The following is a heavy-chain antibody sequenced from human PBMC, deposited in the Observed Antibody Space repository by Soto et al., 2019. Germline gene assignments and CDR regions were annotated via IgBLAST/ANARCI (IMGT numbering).Heavy chain of an antibody. CDR1: GATFSSYA. V-gene: IGHV1-69*01. Sequence: QVHLFQSGPEVKKPGSSVKVPCKASGATFSSYAISWLRQPPGQGLGGMGGIIPTFGTANYAQKFQGRVTITADESTSTAYMELSSLRSEDTAVYYCARAALACSGGSCYGDYYYYGMDVWGQGTTVTVSS. J-gene: IGHJ6*02. D-gene: IGHD2-15*01. CDR3: ARAALACSGGSCYGDYYYYGMDV. CDR2: IIPTFGTA.